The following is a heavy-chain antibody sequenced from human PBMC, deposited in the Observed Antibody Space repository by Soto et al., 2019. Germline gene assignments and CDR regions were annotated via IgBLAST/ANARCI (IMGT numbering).Heavy chain of an antibody. CDR1: GYTFTSYY. CDR2: FNPTGDTA. J-gene: IGHJ6*02. D-gene: IGHD5-18*01. CDR3: ARGGRIVDTGIGYYYYHAMDV. V-gene: IGHV1-46*01. Sequence: QVQLVQSGAEVKKPGASVKASCKASGYTFTSYYIHWVRQAPGQGLEWMGIFNPTGDTASYAQKLQGRVTMTRDTSTGTAYMELGSLRSEDPAVYYCARGGRIVDTGIGYYYYHAMDVWGQGTTVTVS.